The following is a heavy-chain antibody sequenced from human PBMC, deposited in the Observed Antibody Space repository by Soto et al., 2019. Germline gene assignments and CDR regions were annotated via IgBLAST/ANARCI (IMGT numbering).Heavy chain of an antibody. Sequence: QVQLVQSGAEVKKPGASVKVSCKASGYTFTSYDINWVRQATGQGLEWMGWMNPNSGNTGYAQKSPGTVTMTKNTSISTAHIELTSLRSEDTAVYSCARSVEVVPAAHHAFDIWGQGTMVTVAS. V-gene: IGHV1-8*01. J-gene: IGHJ3*02. CDR3: ARSVEVVPAAHHAFDI. CDR1: GYTFTSYD. CDR2: MNPNSGNT. D-gene: IGHD2-2*01.